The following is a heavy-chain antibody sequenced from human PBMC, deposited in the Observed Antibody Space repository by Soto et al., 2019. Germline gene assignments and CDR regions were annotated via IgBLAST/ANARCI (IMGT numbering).Heavy chain of an antibody. CDR3: ARPDYYNTGSGAFDI. CDR1: GYTFNSHG. Sequence: QVQLVQSGAEVKKPGASVKVSCKASGYTFNSHGISWVRQAPGQGLEWLGWISVYDGNTNFAQKFQGRVTMTTDTLTNTAYMELRSLRSDDTAVYYCARPDYYNTGSGAFDIWGQGTMVTVSS. V-gene: IGHV1-18*01. D-gene: IGHD3-10*01. CDR2: ISVYDGNT. J-gene: IGHJ3*02.